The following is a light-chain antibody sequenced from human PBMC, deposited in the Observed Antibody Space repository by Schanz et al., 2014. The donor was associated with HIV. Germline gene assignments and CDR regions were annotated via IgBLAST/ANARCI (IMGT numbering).Light chain of an antibody. V-gene: IGKV3-20*01. J-gene: IGKJ1*01. Sequence: EIVMTQSPGTLSLSPGERGTLSCRASQSVKSNFIGWYQQKPGQAPRLLIFGASNRATGIPDRFSGGESGTDFTLSISRLEPEDFAVYYCQHYVKSPQTFGQGTKVEIK. CDR3: QHYVKSPQT. CDR2: GAS. CDR1: QSVKSNF.